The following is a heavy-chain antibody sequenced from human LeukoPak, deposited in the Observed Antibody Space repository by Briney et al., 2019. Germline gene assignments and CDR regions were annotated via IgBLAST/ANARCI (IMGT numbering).Heavy chain of an antibody. CDR3: ARDWGTNYGMDV. V-gene: IGHV3-21*01. CDR1: GFTFSSYS. J-gene: IGHJ6*02. Sequence: GGSLRLSCAASGFTFSSYSMNWVRQAPGKGLEWVSSISSSSGYIYYADSVKGRFTISRDNAKNSLYLQMNSLRAEDTAVYYCARDWGTNYGMDVWGQGTTVTVSS. CDR2: ISSSSGYI. D-gene: IGHD3-16*01.